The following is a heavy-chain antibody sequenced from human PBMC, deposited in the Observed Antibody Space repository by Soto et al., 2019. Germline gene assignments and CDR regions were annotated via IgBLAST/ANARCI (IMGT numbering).Heavy chain of an antibody. Sequence: ASVKVSCKASGYTFTNYGIHWVRQRPGQRLEWMGWINAGNAKTKYSQKFQGRVTISRDTSASTAYMELSSLRSEDTAVYYCARDGAVAGNTNFDYWGQGTLVTVSS. D-gene: IGHD6-19*01. CDR1: GYTFTNYG. CDR3: ARDGAVAGNTNFDY. V-gene: IGHV1-3*01. CDR2: INAGNAKT. J-gene: IGHJ4*02.